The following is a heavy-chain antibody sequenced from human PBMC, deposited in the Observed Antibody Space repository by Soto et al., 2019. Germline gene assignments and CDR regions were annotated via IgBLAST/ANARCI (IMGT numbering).Heavy chain of an antibody. V-gene: IGHV4-30-4*01. D-gene: IGHD2-2*01. Sequence: SETLSLTCAVSGGSISSPDYYWSWIRQPPGKGLEWIGYIYYSGTTDYNPSLKSRVSISIDTSENLFSLKLSSVTAADTAVYYCARDSRGNTSPRYNWFDPWGQGTLVTVSS. CDR3: ARDSRGNTSPRYNWFDP. CDR2: IYYSGTT. CDR1: GGSISSPDYY. J-gene: IGHJ5*02.